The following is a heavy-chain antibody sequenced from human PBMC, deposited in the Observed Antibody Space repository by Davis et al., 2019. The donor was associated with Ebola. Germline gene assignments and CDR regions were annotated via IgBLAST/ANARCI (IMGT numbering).Heavy chain of an antibody. Sequence: HTGGSLRLSCAVSGFTLTSYSINWVRQAPGKGLEWIARIETGDSSTMYAASVKGRFTISRDNTKNTLYLQMNSLRGEDTAVYYCVRDNSHQLPHWLYYFYGMDVWGQGTTVTVSS. D-gene: IGHD2-2*01. CDR3: VRDNSHQLPHWLYYFYGMDV. V-gene: IGHV3-74*03. CDR2: IETGDSST. CDR1: GFTLTSYS. J-gene: IGHJ6*02.